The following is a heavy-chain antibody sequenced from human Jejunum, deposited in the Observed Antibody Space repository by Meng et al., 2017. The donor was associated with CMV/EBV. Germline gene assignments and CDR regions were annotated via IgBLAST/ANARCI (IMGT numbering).Heavy chain of an antibody. CDR3: ARDRNVPGNSEFDY. D-gene: IGHD6-19*01. CDR1: GYTFTNYV. V-gene: IGHV1-18*01. Sequence: QVLLVQSGAELKKPGASVKVSCKASGYTFTNYVINWVRQAPGQGLEWMGWISGYNGNTNYAQNFQGRVTLTTDTSTSTAYMELRSLRSDDTAVYYCARDRNVPGNSEFDYWGQGTLVTLL. CDR2: ISGYNGNT. J-gene: IGHJ4*02.